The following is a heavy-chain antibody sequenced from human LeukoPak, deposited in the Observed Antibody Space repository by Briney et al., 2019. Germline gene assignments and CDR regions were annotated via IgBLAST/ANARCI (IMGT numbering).Heavy chain of an antibody. CDR2: IKHDGREK. J-gene: IGHJ6*02. D-gene: IGHD3-9*01. V-gene: IGHV3-7*03. CDR3: ARDLRYFDWFYYYYGMDV. Sequence: PGGSLRLSCAASGFTFSSYWMSWVRQAPGKGLEWVANIKHDGREKYYVDSVKGRFTIARDNAKNSLYLQMNSLRAEDTAVYYCARDLRYFDWFYYYYGMDVWGQGTTVTVSS. CDR1: GFTFSSYW.